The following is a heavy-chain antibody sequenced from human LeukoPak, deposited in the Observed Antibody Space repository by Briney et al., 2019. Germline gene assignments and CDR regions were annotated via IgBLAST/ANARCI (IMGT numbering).Heavy chain of an antibody. V-gene: IGHV4-59*08. CDR2: IYYIGST. J-gene: IGHJ4*02. Sequence: SETLSLTCTVSGDSMSHYYWSWIRQAPGKGLECLGYIYYIGSTTYSPSLKSRVTISVDTSKSLFSLNLTSVTAADTGVYYCARRTTGLFGYWGLGTLVTVSS. CDR1: GDSMSHYY. D-gene: IGHD4-17*01. CDR3: ARRTTGLFGY.